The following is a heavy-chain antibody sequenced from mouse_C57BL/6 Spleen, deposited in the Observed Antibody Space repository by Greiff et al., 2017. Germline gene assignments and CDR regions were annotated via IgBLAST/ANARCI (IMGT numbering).Heavy chain of an antibody. J-gene: IGHJ2*01. D-gene: IGHD2-5*01. CDR3: ARRDSNSDY. CDR2: ISYDGSN. Sequence: DVQLQESGPGLVKPSQSLSLTCSVTGYSITSGYYWNWIRQFPGNKLEWMGYISYDGSNNYNPSLKNRISITRDTSKNQFYLKLNSVTTEDTATYYCARRDSNSDYWGQGTTLTVSS. CDR1: GYSITSGYY. V-gene: IGHV3-6*01.